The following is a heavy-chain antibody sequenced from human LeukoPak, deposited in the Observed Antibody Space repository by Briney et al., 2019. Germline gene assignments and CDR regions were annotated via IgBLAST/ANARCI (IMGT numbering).Heavy chain of an antibody. CDR2: ISGSGFST. J-gene: IGHJ3*02. V-gene: IGHV3-23*01. Sequence: GGSLRLSCAASGFTFSSYAMSWVRQAPGKGLEWVSAISGSGFSTYYADSVKGRFTISRDNSKNTLYLQMNSLRADDTAVYYCAKADDYGDYAYAFDIWGQGTMVTVSS. D-gene: IGHD4-17*01. CDR1: GFTFSSYA. CDR3: AKADDYGDYAYAFDI.